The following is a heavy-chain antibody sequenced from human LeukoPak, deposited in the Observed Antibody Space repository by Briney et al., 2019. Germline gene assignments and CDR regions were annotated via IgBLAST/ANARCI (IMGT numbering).Heavy chain of an antibody. J-gene: IGHJ4*02. CDR2: ISGSGGST. Sequence: GGSLRLSCAASGFTFSGYAMSWVRQAPGKGLEWVSAISGSGGSTYYADSVKGRFTISRDNSKNTLYLQMNSLRAEDTAVYYCAKTYSSGWKYFDYWGQGTLVTVSS. V-gene: IGHV3-23*01. CDR1: GFTFSGYA. CDR3: AKTYSSGWKYFDY. D-gene: IGHD6-19*01.